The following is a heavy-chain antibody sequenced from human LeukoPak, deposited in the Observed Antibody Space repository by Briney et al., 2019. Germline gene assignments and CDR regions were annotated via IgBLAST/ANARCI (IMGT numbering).Heavy chain of an antibody. V-gene: IGHV1-2*02. J-gene: IGHJ6*03. D-gene: IGHD6-6*01. CDR2: INPNSGGT. CDR1: GYTFTGYY. Sequence: ASVKVSCKASGYTFTGYYMHWVRQAPGQGLEWMGWINPNSGGTNYAQKFQGRVTITADKSTSTAYMELSSLRSEDTAVYYCARRARDSSSSDYYYYYYMDVWGKGTTVTISS. CDR3: ARRARDSSSSDYYYYYYMDV.